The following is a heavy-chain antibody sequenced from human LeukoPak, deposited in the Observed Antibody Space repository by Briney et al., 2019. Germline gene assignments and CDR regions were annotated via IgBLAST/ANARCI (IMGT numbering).Heavy chain of an antibody. CDR3: ARERLQQLVPYNWFDP. CDR2: INSDGSST. CDR1: GFTFSSYW. J-gene: IGHJ5*02. D-gene: IGHD6-13*01. Sequence: PXGSLRLSCAASGFTFSSYWMHWVRQAPGKGLVWVSRINSDGSSTSYADSVKGRFTISRDNAKNTLYLQMNSLRAEDTAVYYCARERLQQLVPYNWFDPWGQGTLVTVSS. V-gene: IGHV3-74*01.